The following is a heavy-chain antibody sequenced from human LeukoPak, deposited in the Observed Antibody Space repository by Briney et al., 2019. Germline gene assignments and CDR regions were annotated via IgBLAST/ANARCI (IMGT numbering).Heavy chain of an antibody. Sequence: GGSLRLSCAASGFTFSSYAMHWVRQAPGKGLEWVAVISYDGSNKYYADSVKGRFTISRDNSKNTLCLQMNSLRAEDTAVYYCVKDPPVGATGYWGQGTLVIVSS. CDR1: GFTFSSYA. V-gene: IGHV3-30-3*01. CDR3: VKDPPVGATGY. D-gene: IGHD1-26*01. J-gene: IGHJ4*02. CDR2: ISYDGSNK.